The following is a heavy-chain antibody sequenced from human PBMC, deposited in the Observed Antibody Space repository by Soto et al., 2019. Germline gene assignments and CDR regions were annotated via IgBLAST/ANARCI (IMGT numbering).Heavy chain of an antibody. CDR3: ERTLDSSSWYENWFDP. CDR1: GGTISGYA. CDR2: IIPIFGTA. J-gene: IGHJ5*02. V-gene: IGHV1-69*01. Sequence: VKGSCKPSGGTISGYAVSWVRQAPGQGLESMAGIIPIFGTANYAQKFQGRVTITADESTSLAYMELSSLRSEDTAVYYCERTLDSSSWYENWFDPWGQGTLVTVSS. D-gene: IGHD6-13*01.